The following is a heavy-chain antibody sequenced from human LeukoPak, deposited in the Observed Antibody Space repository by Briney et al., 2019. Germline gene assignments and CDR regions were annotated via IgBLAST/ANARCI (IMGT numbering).Heavy chain of an antibody. Sequence: ASVKVSCKASGGTFSSYAISWVRQAPGQGLEWMGGIIPIFGTANYAQKFQGRVTITADESTSTAYMELSSLRSEDTAVYYCARDIAAAGTGGFDPWGQGTLVTVSS. V-gene: IGHV1-69*13. CDR3: ARDIAAAGTGGFDP. J-gene: IGHJ5*02. CDR1: GGTFSSYA. CDR2: IIPIFGTA. D-gene: IGHD6-13*01.